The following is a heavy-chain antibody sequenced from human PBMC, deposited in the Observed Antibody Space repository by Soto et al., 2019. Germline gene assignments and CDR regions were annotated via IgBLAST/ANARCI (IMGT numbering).Heavy chain of an antibody. V-gene: IGHV1-18*01. CDR1: CYIFMKYG. D-gene: IGHD2-2*01. J-gene: IGHJ4*02. CDR2: ISPYSGYT. CDR3: AREASVLIPAAQPSRFDS. Sequence: GSSAKVSSKVSCYIFMKYGINWVRQAPGQGLEWVGWISPYSGYTHSAQKFHGRLTLTTDTAASTAYMELRILRSADTALYYCAREASVLIPAAQPSRFDSWGQGTLVTVSS.